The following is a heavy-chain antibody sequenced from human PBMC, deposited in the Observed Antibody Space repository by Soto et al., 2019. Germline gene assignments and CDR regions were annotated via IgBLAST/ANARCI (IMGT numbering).Heavy chain of an antibody. J-gene: IGHJ4*02. CDR3: ARDLSYGLCDY. Sequence: QVQLVQSGAEVKKPGASVKVSCKASGYTFTSYGISWLRQAPGQGLEWMGWISAHNGNTNDAQKIQGRVTMTTATSTSTAYFELRSSRSDDTAVYYFARDLSYGLCDYWGPGTLVTVSS. CDR1: GYTFTSYG. D-gene: IGHD5-18*01. V-gene: IGHV1-18*01. CDR2: ISAHNGNT.